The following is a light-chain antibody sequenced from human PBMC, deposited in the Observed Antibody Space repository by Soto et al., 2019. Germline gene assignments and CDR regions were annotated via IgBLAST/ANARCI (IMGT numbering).Light chain of an antibody. Sequence: DLQMTQSPSSLSASVGDRVTITCRTSQRVSIYLNWYQQKPGKAPKVLIYAASNLESGVPSRFSGTGTGTEFTLSIGNLQPEDFATYYCQQSYSAPQITFGQGTRLDIK. CDR2: AAS. CDR3: QQSYSAPQIT. J-gene: IGKJ5*01. CDR1: QRVSIY. V-gene: IGKV1-39*01.